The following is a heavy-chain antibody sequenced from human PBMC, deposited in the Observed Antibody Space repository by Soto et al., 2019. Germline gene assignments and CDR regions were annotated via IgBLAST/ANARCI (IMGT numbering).Heavy chain of an antibody. V-gene: IGHV3-23*01. CDR3: AKVDIVATINVRSYFDY. D-gene: IGHD5-12*01. CDR1: GFTFSSYA. J-gene: IGHJ4*02. Sequence: GGSLRLSCAASGFTFSSYAMSWVRQAPGKGLEWVSAISGSGGSTYYADSVKGRFTISRDNSKNTLYLQMNSLRAEDTAVYYCAKVDIVATINVRSYFDYWGQGTLVTVSS. CDR2: ISGSGGST.